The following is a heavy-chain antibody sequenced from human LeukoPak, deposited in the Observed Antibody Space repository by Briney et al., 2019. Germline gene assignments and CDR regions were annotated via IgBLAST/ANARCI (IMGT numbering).Heavy chain of an antibody. CDR3: ARDTPPLPNYDFWSGYQYFDY. D-gene: IGHD3-3*01. CDR2: IYHSGST. CDR1: GYSISRGYY. J-gene: IGHJ4*02. V-gene: IGHV4-38-2*02. Sequence: SETLSLTCTVCGYSISRGYYWGWIRHTPGKGLDWIESIYHSGSTYYNPSLKSRVTISVDTSKNQFSLKLSSVTAADTAVYYCARDTPPLPNYDFWSGYQYFDYWGQGTLVTVSS.